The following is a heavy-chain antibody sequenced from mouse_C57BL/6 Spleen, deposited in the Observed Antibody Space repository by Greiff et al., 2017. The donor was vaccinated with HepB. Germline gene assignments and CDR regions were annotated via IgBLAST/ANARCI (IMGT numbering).Heavy chain of an antibody. Sequence: QVQLQQPGAELVKPGASVKLSCKASGYTFTSYWMHWVKQRPGQGLEWIGMIHPNSGSTNYNEKFKSKATLTVDKSSSTAYMQLSSLTSEDSAVYYCARDYEYVNWYFDVWGTGTTVTVSS. CDR3: ARDYEYVNWYFDV. D-gene: IGHD2-4*01. CDR2: IHPNSGST. J-gene: IGHJ1*03. CDR1: GYTFTSYW. V-gene: IGHV1-64*01.